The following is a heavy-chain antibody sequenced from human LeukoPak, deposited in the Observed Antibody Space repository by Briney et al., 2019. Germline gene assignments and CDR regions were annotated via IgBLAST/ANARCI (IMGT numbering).Heavy chain of an antibody. CDR1: GFTFSSYW. CDR2: ITNDGSST. CDR3: ARGGRSLDY. J-gene: IGHJ4*02. Sequence: GGSRRLSCEASGFTFSSYWMHWVRQVPGKGLVWVSRITNDGSSTAHADSVKGRLTISRDNAKNTLYLQMNSLRAEDTAVYYCARGGRSLDYWGQGTLVTVSS. V-gene: IGHV3-74*01. D-gene: IGHD3-3*01.